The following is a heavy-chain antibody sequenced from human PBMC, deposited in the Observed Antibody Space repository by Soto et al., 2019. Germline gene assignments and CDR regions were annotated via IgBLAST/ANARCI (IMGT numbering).Heavy chain of an antibody. V-gene: IGHV4-59*01. CDR1: GGSIPRYY. D-gene: IGHD2-21*01. CDR3: ARADFDYGVDV. J-gene: IGHJ6*02. Sequence: SETLSLTCTGSGGSIPRYYWSWIRQPPGKGLEWIGYIYYSGSTNYNPSLKSRVTISVDTSKNQFSLKLSSVTAADTAVYYCARADFDYGVDVWGQGTTVTVS. CDR2: IYYSGST.